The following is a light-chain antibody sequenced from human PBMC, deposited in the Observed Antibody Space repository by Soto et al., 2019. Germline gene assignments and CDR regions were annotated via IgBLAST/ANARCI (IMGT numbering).Light chain of an antibody. V-gene: IGKV1-39*01. J-gene: IGKJ4*01. CDR1: QSISSS. Sequence: EIQMTQSPSSLSASVGDRVTITCRASQSISSSLNWYQQKPGKAPKLLIYAASSLQSGVPSRFSGSGSGTDFTLTISSLQPEDFATYYGQQSYSTPFNFGGGTKVE. CDR2: AAS. CDR3: QQSYSTPFN.